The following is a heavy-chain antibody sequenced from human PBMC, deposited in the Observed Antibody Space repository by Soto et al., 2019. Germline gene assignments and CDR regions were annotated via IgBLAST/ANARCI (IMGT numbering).Heavy chain of an antibody. J-gene: IGHJ4*02. CDR2: LSGSGGST. D-gene: IGHD2-21*02. V-gene: IGHV3-23*01. Sequence: EVQLLESGGGLVQPGGSLRLSCATSGFSFGSYGMSWDRQAPGKGLEWVSGLSGSGGSTYYADSVKGRITVSRDNSKSTLYLQMNTLRAEDTALYYCTKLQEASVFVTSYIQYWGRGTLVTVSS. CDR3: TKLQEASVFVTSYIQY. CDR1: GFSFGSYG.